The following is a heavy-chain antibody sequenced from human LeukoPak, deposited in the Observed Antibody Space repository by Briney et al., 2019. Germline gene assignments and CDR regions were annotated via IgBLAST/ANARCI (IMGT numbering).Heavy chain of an antibody. CDR1: GGSISSSSYY. D-gene: IGHD3-10*01. V-gene: IGHV4-39*01. J-gene: IGHJ4*02. CDR2: IYYSGST. Sequence: PSETLSLTCTVSGGSISSSSYYWGWIRQPPGKGLEWIGSIYYSGSTYYNPSLKSRVTISVDTSKNQFSLKLSSVTAADTAVYYCARPSHGSGSSFFDDWGQGTLVTVSS. CDR3: ARPSHGSGSSFFDD.